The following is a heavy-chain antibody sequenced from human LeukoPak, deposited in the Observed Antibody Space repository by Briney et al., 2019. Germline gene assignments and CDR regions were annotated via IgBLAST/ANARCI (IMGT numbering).Heavy chain of an antibody. Sequence: ASETLSLTCTVSGDSIISNSYYWGWIRQPPGKGLQWIGSIFYTASTYYNPSLKSRVTISVDTSKNQFSLKLSSVTAADTALYYCARHSRHSRAYYFDYWGQGTLVNVSS. CDR1: GDSIISNSYY. D-gene: IGHD6-13*01. CDR2: IFYTAST. J-gene: IGHJ4*02. V-gene: IGHV4-39*01. CDR3: ARHSRHSRAYYFDY.